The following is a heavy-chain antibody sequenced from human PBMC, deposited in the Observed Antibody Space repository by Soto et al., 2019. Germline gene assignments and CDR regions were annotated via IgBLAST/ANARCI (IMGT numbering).Heavy chain of an antibody. CDR2: ISGSGGST. D-gene: IGHD3-22*01. V-gene: IGHV3-23*01. CDR3: AKDSGITMIVVVIKLDY. J-gene: IGHJ4*02. Sequence: GGSLRLSCAASGFTFSSYAMSWVRQAPGKGLEWVSAISGSGGSTYYADSVKGRFTISRDNSKNTLYLQMNSLRAEDTAVYYCAKDSGITMIVVVIKLDYWGQGTLVT. CDR1: GFTFSSYA.